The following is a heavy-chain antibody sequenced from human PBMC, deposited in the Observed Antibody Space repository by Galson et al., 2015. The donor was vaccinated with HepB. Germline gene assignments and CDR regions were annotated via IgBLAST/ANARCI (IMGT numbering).Heavy chain of an antibody. CDR1: GFTFTNYD. Sequence: SLRLSCAASGFTFTNYDMHWVRQITGKGLEWVSGISLTGDTYFAASVKGRFTISRENAKNSFYLQMNSLRAGDTAVYYCARGLNSWYAPQASFDYWGQGTLVTVSS. V-gene: IGHV3-13*01. CDR3: ARGLNSWYAPQASFDY. J-gene: IGHJ4*02. CDR2: ISLTGDT. D-gene: IGHD6-13*01.